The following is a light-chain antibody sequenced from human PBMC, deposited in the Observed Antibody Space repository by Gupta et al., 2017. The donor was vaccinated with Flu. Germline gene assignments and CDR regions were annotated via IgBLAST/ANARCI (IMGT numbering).Light chain of an antibody. J-gene: IGKJ5*01. CDR3: MQGTHWHPIT. CDR1: ESLVYSDGTSY. Sequence: DVVMTQSPLSLSVTLGQPASISCRSSESLVYSDGTSYLSWFQQRPRQSPRSLIYNVSNRVSGVPDRFSGSGSGTDFTLKISRAEAEDVGVYYCMQGTHWHPITFGQGTRLEIK. V-gene: IGKV2-30*01. CDR2: NVS.